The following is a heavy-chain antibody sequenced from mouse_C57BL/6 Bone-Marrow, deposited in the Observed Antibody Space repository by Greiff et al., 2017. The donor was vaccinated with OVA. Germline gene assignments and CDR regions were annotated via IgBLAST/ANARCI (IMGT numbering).Heavy chain of an antibody. CDR1: GYTFTSYT. D-gene: IGHD2-1*01. Sequence: VKLQQSGAELARPGASVKMSCKASGYTFTSYTMHWVKQRPGQGLEWIGYINPSSGYTKYNQKIKDKATLTADKSSSTAYMQLSSLTSEDSAVYYCASQIYYGNEGDYWGQGTTLTVSS. J-gene: IGHJ2*01. CDR3: ASQIYYGNEGDY. V-gene: IGHV1-4*01. CDR2: INPSSGYT.